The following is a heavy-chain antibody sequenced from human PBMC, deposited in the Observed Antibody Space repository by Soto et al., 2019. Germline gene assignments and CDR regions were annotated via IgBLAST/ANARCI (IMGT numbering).Heavy chain of an antibody. Sequence: GGSLRLSCAASGFTFIRYGMHWVLQAPCKGLEWVAVISYDGSNKYYAGSVKGRFTISRDNSKNTLYLQMNSLRAEDTAVYYCAKDRFTFGGVTNNWFDPWGQGTLVTVSS. CDR2: ISYDGSNK. CDR1: GFTFIRYG. CDR3: AKDRFTFGGVTNNWFDP. V-gene: IGHV3-30*18. D-gene: IGHD3-16*01. J-gene: IGHJ5*02.